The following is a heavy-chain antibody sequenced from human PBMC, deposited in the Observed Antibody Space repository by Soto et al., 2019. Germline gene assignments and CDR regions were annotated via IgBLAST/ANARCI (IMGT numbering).Heavy chain of an antibody. J-gene: IGHJ4*02. Sequence: SETLSLTCPVAGGSISSYCWSWIRQPPGKGLEWIGYIYYSGNTNYNPSLKSRVTISVDTSKNQFSLKLSSVTAADTAVYYCARRYGYSFDYWGQGTLVTVSS. CDR2: IYYSGNT. CDR1: GGSISSYC. V-gene: IGHV4-59*08. CDR3: ARRYGYSFDY. D-gene: IGHD1-1*01.